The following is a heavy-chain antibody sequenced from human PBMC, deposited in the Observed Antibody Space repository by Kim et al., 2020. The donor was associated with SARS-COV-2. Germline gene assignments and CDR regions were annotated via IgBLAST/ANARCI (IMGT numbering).Heavy chain of an antibody. Sequence: GGSLRLSCAASGFTFSSYAMSWVRQAPGKGLEWVSVIYSGGSSTYYADSVKGRFTISRDNSKNTLYLQMNSLRAEDTAVYYCAKERPRGSGGQLDYWGQGTLVTVSS. D-gene: IGHD2-15*01. V-gene: IGHV3-23*03. CDR3: AKERPRGSGGQLDY. CDR2: IYSGGSST. J-gene: IGHJ4*02. CDR1: GFTFSSYA.